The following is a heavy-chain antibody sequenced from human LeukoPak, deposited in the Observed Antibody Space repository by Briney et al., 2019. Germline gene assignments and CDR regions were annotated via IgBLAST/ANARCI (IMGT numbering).Heavy chain of an antibody. Sequence: GASVKVSCKASGYTFTSYYMHWVRQAPGQGLEWMGIINPSGGSTSYAQKFQGRVTITADESTSTAYMELSSLRSEDTAVYYCARANRSGRDGYNRIDYWGQGTLVTVSS. V-gene: IGHV1-46*01. J-gene: IGHJ4*02. D-gene: IGHD5-24*01. CDR1: GYTFTSYY. CDR2: INPSGGST. CDR3: ARANRSGRDGYNRIDY.